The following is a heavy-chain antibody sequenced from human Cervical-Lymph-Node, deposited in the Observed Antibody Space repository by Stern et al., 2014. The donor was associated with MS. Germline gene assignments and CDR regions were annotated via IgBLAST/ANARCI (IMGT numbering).Heavy chain of an antibody. V-gene: IGHV1-69*01. CDR3: ARPGGSSSSEGCFDY. Sequence: QVQLVQSGAEVKKPGSSVKVSCKASGGTFSSYAISWVRQAPGQGLEWMGGIIPIFGTANYAQKVPGRGRITADESTSTAYMELSSLRSEDTAVYYCARPGGSSSSEGCFDYWGQGTLVTVSS. CDR1: GGTFSSYA. J-gene: IGHJ4*02. D-gene: IGHD6-6*01. CDR2: IIPIFGTA.